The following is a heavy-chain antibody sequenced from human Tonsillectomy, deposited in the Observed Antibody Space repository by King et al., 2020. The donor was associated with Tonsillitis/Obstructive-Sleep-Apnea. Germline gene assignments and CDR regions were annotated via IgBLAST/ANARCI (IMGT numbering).Heavy chain of an antibody. Sequence: VQLVESGGGLIQPGGSLRLSCAASGFTFNFYSMDWVRQAPGKGLEWVSYISGSGNTIYYADSVKGQFTISTENAKSSLYLQMNRLRDEDTVVYYCTRDIRGNYDFWSGYPGYWGQGTLVTVSS. CDR1: GFTFNFYS. V-gene: IGHV3-48*02. J-gene: IGHJ4*02. CDR3: TRDIRGNYDFWSGYPGY. D-gene: IGHD3-3*01. CDR2: ISGSGNTI.